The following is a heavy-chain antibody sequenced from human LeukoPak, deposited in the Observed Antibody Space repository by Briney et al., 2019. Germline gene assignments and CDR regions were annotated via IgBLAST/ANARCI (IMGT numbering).Heavy chain of an antibody. CDR3: ARDRRYASDY. CDR2: ISANSGDT. Sequence: AAVKVARMPSGYTFTINGISRVRQTPGRGLEWMGWISANSGDTIYAEKFHGRVTLTRDTSTGTAYMELNSLTYDDTAVYYCARDRRYASDYWGERDPVSVSS. CDR1: GYTFTING. D-gene: IGHD1-1*01. J-gene: IGHJ4*02. V-gene: IGHV1-18*01.